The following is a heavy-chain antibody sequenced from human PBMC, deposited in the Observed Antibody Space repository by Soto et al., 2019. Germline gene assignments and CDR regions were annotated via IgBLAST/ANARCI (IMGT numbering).Heavy chain of an antibody. V-gene: IGHV3-21*01. CDR1: GFTFSTYT. Sequence: EVQLVESGGGLVKPGGSLRLSCAASGFTFSTYTMHWVRQAPGKGLEWVSSISSSNSYIYYADSVRGRFTISRDNAKSSRYLQTNSLRAEDTAVYYCSRGILTTDYGSHYYYMDVWGKGTTVTVSS. CDR2: ISSSNSYI. CDR3: SRGILTTDYGSHYYYMDV. D-gene: IGHD3-9*01. J-gene: IGHJ6*03.